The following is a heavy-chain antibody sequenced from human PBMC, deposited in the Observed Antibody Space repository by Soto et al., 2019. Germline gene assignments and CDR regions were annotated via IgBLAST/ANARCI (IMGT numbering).Heavy chain of an antibody. CDR2: LYDVDGS. Sequence: GGSLRLSCAASGLSISGKKNVAWVRQAPGKGLEWVSALYDVDGSFYADSVKGRFTTSSDRSKTTVYLQMNDLRPGDTAVYYCATWREREHAYDIWCQGTTVTVSS. V-gene: IGHV3-53*01. J-gene: IGHJ3*02. D-gene: IGHD1-1*01. CDR3: ATWREREHAYDI. CDR1: GLSISGKK.